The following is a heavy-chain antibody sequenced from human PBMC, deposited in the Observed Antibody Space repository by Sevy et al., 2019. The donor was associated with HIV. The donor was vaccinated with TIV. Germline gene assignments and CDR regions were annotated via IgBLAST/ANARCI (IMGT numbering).Heavy chain of an antibody. CDR3: TTVLGWEGTSDY. CDR2: IRSKADGGTA. D-gene: IGHD1-26*01. Sequence: GGSVRLSCAASGFSFINAWMNWVRQAPGKGLEWVGRIRSKADGGTADYAAPVKGRFIISRDDSENTLYLQMNSLRTEDTAIYYCTTVLGWEGTSDYWGQGTLVTVSS. CDR1: GFSFINAW. V-gene: IGHV3-15*07. J-gene: IGHJ4*02.